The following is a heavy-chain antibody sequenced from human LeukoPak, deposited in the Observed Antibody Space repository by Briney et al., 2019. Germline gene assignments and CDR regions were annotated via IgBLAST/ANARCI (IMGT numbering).Heavy chain of an antibody. Sequence: PGGSLRLSCAASGFTFSSYSMNWVRQAPGKGPEWVAVMWYDGSKDYYADSVKGRFTISRDTSKNTLYLQMNNLRAEDTAVYYCAKDRETYEYTFDYWGQGTLVTVSS. CDR1: GFTFSSYS. V-gene: IGHV3-33*06. D-gene: IGHD6-6*01. CDR2: MWYDGSKD. CDR3: AKDRETYEYTFDY. J-gene: IGHJ4*02.